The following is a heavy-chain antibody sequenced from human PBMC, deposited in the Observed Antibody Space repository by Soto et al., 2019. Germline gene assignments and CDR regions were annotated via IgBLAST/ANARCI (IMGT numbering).Heavy chain of an antibody. D-gene: IGHD1-1*01. J-gene: IGHJ4*02. CDR3: ARHDNMTLGCTYFDF. V-gene: IGHV4-4*02. Sequence: QVQLQESGPGLVKPSGTLSLTCAVSGDSISSDKWWSWVRQPPGKGLERIGEMHHSGSRHYKPSLGGRANISVDKYRNQFSLHLTSVTAADTALYFDARHDNMTLGCTYFDFWGQGNLVTFSS. CDR1: GDSISSDKW. CDR2: MHHSGSR.